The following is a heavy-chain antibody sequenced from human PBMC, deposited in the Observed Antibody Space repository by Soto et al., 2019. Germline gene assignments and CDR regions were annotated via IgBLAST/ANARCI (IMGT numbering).Heavy chain of an antibody. Sequence: SETLSLTCAVYGGSFSGYYWSWVRQPPGKGLEWIGEIYHSGSTNYNPSLKSRVTISVDKSKKQFSLEVRLVTAADTAVYYWATRRFLEWLGTMDVWGQGTTVTVSS. CDR2: IYHSGST. V-gene: IGHV4-34*01. D-gene: IGHD3-3*01. J-gene: IGHJ6*02. CDR3: ATRRFLEWLGTMDV. CDR1: GGSFSGYY.